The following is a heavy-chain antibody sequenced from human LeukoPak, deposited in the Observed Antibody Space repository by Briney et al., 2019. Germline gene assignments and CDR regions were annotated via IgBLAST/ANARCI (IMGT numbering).Heavy chain of an antibody. CDR3: ARGVFLDSSGWSYEDY. D-gene: IGHD6-19*01. V-gene: IGHV6-1*01. CDR1: GDSVSSNSAA. J-gene: IGHJ4*02. Sequence: SQTLSLTCAISGDSVSSNSAAWNWIRQSPSRGLEWLGRTYYRSKWYNDYAVSVKSRITINPDTSKNQFSLQLNSVTPEDTAVYYCARGVFLDSSGWSYEDYWGQGTLVTVSS. CDR2: TYYRSKWYN.